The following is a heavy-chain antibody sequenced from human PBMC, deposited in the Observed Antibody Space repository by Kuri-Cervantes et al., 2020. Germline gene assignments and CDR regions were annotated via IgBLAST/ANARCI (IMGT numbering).Heavy chain of an antibody. CDR2: IKHSGST. CDR1: GGSFTTYR. Sequence: SETLSLTCAVYGGSFTTYRWTWIRQSPGKGLEWIGEIKHSGSTNYNPSLKSRVTISVDTSKNQFSLKLSSVTAADTAVYYCARGYSYGHGGFYYYYYYMDVWGKGTTVTVSS. V-gene: IGHV4-34*01. D-gene: IGHD5-18*01. J-gene: IGHJ6*03. CDR3: ARGYSYGHGGFYYYYYYMDV.